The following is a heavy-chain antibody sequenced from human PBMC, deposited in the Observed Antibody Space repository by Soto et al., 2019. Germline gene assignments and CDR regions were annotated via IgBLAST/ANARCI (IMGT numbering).Heavy chain of an antibody. CDR1: GFTFSSYG. CDR3: AKDKQWLIKRQSAFDI. Sequence: GGSLRLSCAASGFTFSSYGMHWVRQAPGKGLEWVAVISYDGSNKYYADSVKGRFTISRDNSKNTLYLQMNSLRAEDTAVYYCAKDKQWLIKRQSAFDIWGQGTMVTVSS. D-gene: IGHD6-19*01. V-gene: IGHV3-30*18. J-gene: IGHJ3*02. CDR2: ISYDGSNK.